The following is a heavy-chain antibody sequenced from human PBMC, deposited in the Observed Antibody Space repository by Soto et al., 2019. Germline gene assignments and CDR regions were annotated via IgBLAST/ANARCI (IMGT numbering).Heavy chain of an antibody. J-gene: IGHJ4*02. CDR2: IYYRGNA. D-gene: IGHD3-9*01. V-gene: IGHV4-39*01. CDR3: ARLEGLATISYYFDF. CDR1: DDSINSDKYY. Sequence: QLQLQESGPGLVKPSETLSLTCSVSDDSINSDKYYWGWIRQPPGKGLEWIGRIYYRGNAYYNPSLQTPVTISRYKSRSQFALKLNSLTAADSAVYFCARLEGLATISYYFDFWGPGALVTVSS.